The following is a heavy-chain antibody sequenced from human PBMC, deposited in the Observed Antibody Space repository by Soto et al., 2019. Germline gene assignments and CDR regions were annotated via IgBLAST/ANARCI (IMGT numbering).Heavy chain of an antibody. D-gene: IGHD3-9*01. V-gene: IGHV4-31*03. Sequence: SETLSLTCTVSGGSISSGGYYWSWIRQHPGKGLEWIGYIYYSGSTYYNPSLKSRVTISVDTSKNQFSLKLSSVTAADTAVYYCARGDILTGYYYYMDVWGKGTTVTVSS. J-gene: IGHJ6*03. CDR1: GGSISSGGYY. CDR3: ARGDILTGYYYYMDV. CDR2: IYYSGST.